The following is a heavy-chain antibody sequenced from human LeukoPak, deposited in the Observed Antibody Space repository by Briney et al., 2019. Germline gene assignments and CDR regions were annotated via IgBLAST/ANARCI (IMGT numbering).Heavy chain of an antibody. CDR1: GFTFSSYA. D-gene: IGHD5-18*01. CDR2: ISYHGSNK. CDR3: AKDHLAGYSYGGYYFDY. V-gene: IGHV3-30*04. J-gene: IGHJ4*02. Sequence: PGRSLRLSCAASGFTFSSYAMHWVRQAPGKGLEWVAVISYHGSNKYYADSVKGRFTISRDNSKNTLYLQMNSLRVEDTAVYYCAKDHLAGYSYGGYYFDYWGQGTLVTVSS.